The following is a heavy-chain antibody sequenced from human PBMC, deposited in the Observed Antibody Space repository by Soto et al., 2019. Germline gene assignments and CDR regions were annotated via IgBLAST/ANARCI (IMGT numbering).Heavy chain of an antibody. CDR2: INAGNGNT. CDR3: ARDLGLIVVVPYMDV. D-gene: IGHD2-2*01. J-gene: IGHJ6*03. CDR1: GYTFTSYA. Sequence: GASVKVSCKASGYTFTSYAMHWVRQAPGQRLEWMGWINAGNGNTKYSQKFQGRVTITRATSASTAYMELSSLRSEDTAVYYCARDLGLIVVVPYMDVWGKGTTVTVSS. V-gene: IGHV1-3*01.